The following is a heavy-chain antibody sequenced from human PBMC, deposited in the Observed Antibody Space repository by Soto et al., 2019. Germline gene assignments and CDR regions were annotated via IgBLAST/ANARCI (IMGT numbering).Heavy chain of an antibody. CDR2: INHSGST. CDR1: GGSFSGYY. J-gene: IGHJ4*02. CDR3: ARGLRGYDFWSGSPFDY. Sequence: SETLSLTCAVYGGSFSGYYLSWIRQPPGKGLEWIGEINHSGSTNYNPSPKSRVTISVDTSKNQFSLKLSSVTAADTAVYYCARGLRGYDFWSGSPFDYWGQGTLVTVSS. D-gene: IGHD3-3*01. V-gene: IGHV4-34*01.